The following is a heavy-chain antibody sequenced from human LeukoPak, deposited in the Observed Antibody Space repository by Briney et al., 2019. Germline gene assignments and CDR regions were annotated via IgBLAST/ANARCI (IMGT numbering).Heavy chain of an antibody. CDR2: IYPGDSNT. J-gene: IGHJ4*02. V-gene: IGHV5-51*01. Sequence: KDGESLKISCKGSGYSFTSYWIGWVRQMPGKGLEWMGIIYPGDSNTRYSPSFQGQVTISADKSISTAYLQWSSLKASDTAMYYCARSSRITIFGVVEYNDYWGQGTLVTVSS. CDR3: ARSSRITIFGVVEYNDY. D-gene: IGHD3-3*01. CDR1: GYSFTSYW.